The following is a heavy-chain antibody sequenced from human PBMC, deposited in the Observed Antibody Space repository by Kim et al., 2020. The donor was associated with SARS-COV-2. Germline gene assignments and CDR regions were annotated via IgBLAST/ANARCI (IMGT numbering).Heavy chain of an antibody. CDR3: ARPKLERRGSNLYWYFDL. V-gene: IGHV4-39*01. J-gene: IGHJ2*01. Sequence: SETLSLTCTVSGGSISSSSYYWGWIRQPPGKGLEWIGSIYYSGSTYYNPSLKSRVTISVDTSKNQFSLKLSSVTAADTAVYYCARPKLERRGSNLYWYFDLWGRGTLVTVSS. D-gene: IGHD1-1*01. CDR2: IYYSGST. CDR1: GGSISSSSYY.